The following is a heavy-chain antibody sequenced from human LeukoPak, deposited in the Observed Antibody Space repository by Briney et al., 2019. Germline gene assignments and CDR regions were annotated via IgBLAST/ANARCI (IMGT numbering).Heavy chain of an antibody. CDR3: ARAELEYCAMNSGYVFDS. Sequence: GGSLRLSCAASGFTVSTTAMHWVRQAPGKGLEWVAVISFDGDEKYYTSSVKRRSTISRDISKNTLYLEMISLTPKDTAVYYCARAELEYCAMNSGYVFDSWGQGTLVTVSS. CDR2: ISFDGDEK. V-gene: IGHV3-30*10. D-gene: IGHD2-2*01. CDR1: GFTVSTTA. J-gene: IGHJ4*02.